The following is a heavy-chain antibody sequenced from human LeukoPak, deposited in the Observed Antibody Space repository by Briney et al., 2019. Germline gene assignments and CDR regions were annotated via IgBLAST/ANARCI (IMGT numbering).Heavy chain of an antibody. D-gene: IGHD6-13*01. CDR2: ISYDGSYK. CDR3: ARDMGRAWYGPPDY. V-gene: IGHV3-30*03. J-gene: IGHJ4*02. Sequence: GTSLRLSCSASGFTFGDYGIHWVRQAPGKGLEWVAVISYDGSYKNYADSVKGRFRIARDNSKSTLYLQMNSLRAEDTAVYFCARDMGRAWYGPPDYWGQGTLVTVSS. CDR1: GFTFGDYG.